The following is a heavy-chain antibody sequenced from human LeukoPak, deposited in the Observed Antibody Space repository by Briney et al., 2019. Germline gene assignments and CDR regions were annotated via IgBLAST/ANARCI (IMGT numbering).Heavy chain of an antibody. CDR3: AREPQYYDILTGYYPHAFDI. Sequence: PGGSLRLSCAASGFTFSSYWMSWVRQAPGKGLEWVANIKQDGGEKYYVDSVKGRFTISRDNAKNSLYLQMNSLRAEDTAVYYCAREPQYYDILTGYYPHAFDIWSQGTMVTVSS. CDR1: GFTFSSYW. D-gene: IGHD3-9*01. CDR2: IKQDGGEK. J-gene: IGHJ3*02. V-gene: IGHV3-7*03.